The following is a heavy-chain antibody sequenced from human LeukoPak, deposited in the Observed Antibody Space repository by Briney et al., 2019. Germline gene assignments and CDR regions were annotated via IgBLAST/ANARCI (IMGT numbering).Heavy chain of an antibody. CDR2: IYYSGST. J-gene: IGHJ4*02. V-gene: IGHV4-59*12. Sequence: SETLSLTCTVSGGSISSYYWSWIRQPPGKGLEWIGYIYYSGSTNYNPSLKSRVTISVDTSKNQFSLKLSSVTAADTAVYYCARDLRIAAADPFDYWGQGTLVTVSS. CDR1: GGSISSYY. CDR3: ARDLRIAAADPFDY. D-gene: IGHD6-13*01.